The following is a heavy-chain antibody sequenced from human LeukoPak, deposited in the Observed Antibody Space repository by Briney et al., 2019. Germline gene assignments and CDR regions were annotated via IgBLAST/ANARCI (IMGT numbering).Heavy chain of an antibody. V-gene: IGHV4-4*07. J-gene: IGHJ5*02. CDR2: IYTSGST. CDR3: ARRPTRYCSGGSCYSFVSRWFDP. CDR1: GGSISSYY. D-gene: IGHD2-15*01. Sequence: SETLSLTCTVSGGSISSYYWSWIRQPAGKGLEWIGRIYTSGSTNYNPSLKSRVTMSVDTSKNQFSLKLSSVTAADTAVYYCARRPTRYCSGGSCYSFVSRWFDPWDQGTLVTVSS.